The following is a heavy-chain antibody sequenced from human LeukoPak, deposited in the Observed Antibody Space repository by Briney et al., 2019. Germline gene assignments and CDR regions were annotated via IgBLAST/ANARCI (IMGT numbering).Heavy chain of an antibody. D-gene: IGHD5-24*01. CDR2: ISYSGDNT. V-gene: IGHV3-30*04. CDR1: RFNVTNYA. J-gene: IGHJ6*04. CDR3: ASDPRDGGQNV. Sequence: PGGSLRLSCAASRFNVTNYAMHWVRQAPGKGLEWVTLISYSGDNTYSADSVKGRYTFSRDKSKNTLYLQMNSLRPEDSAVYYCASDPRDGGQNVWGKGTTVTVSS.